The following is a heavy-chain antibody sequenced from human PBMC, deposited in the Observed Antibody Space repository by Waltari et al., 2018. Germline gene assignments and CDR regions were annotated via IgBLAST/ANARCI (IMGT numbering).Heavy chain of an antibody. CDR1: GGSISSGGYY. CDR2: IYYRGST. V-gene: IGHV4-31*03. D-gene: IGHD3-16*01. CDR3: ARAVPHLRPYFDY. Sequence: QVQLQESGPGLVKPSQTLSLTCTVSGGSISSGGYYWSWIRQHPGKGLEWIGYIYYRGSTYYTPSPKSRVTISVDTSKTQFSLKLSSVTAADTAVYYCARAVPHLRPYFDYWGQGTLVTVSS. J-gene: IGHJ4*02.